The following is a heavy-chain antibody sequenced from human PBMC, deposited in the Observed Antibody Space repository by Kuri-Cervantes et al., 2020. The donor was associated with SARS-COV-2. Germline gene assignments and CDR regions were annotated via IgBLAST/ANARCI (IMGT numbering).Heavy chain of an antibody. V-gene: IGHV1-18*04. CDR1: GYTFTGCY. CDR3: ARGVGSGIVVVTAAMRSSFDI. J-gene: IGHJ3*02. D-gene: IGHD2-2*01. Sequence: ASVKVSCKASGYTFTGCYMHWVRQAPGRGLEWMGWVNPYNGDTNYAQNFQGRVTMTTDTSTTTAYMELRSLRSDDTAVYYCARGVGSGIVVVTAAMRSSFDIWGQGTMVTVSS. CDR2: VNPYNGDT.